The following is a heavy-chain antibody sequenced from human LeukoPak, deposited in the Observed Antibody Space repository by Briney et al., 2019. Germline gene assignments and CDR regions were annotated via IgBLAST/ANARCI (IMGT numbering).Heavy chain of an antibody. J-gene: IGHJ4*02. Sequence: GASVKVSCKASGYTFTSYGISWVRQAPGQGLEWMGWISAYNGNTNYAQKLQGRVTMTTDTSASTAYMELRSLRSDDTAVYYCARAQVPAFYSSGWYNSDYWGQGTLVTVSS. V-gene: IGHV1-18*01. CDR3: ARAQVPAFYSSGWYNSDY. CDR2: ISAYNGNT. CDR1: GYTFTSYG. D-gene: IGHD6-19*01.